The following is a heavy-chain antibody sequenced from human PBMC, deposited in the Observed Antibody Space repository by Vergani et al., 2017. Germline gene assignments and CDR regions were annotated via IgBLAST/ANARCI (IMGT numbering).Heavy chain of an antibody. Sequence: QVQLVQSGAEVKKPGSSVKVSCKASGGTFSSYTISWVRQAPGQGLEWMGRIIPILGIANYAQKFQGRVPITADKSTSTAYMELSSLRSEDTAVYYGAREVRSPYCGGECYSEGDAFDIWGQGTMGTVSS. V-gene: IGHV1-69*08. CDR1: GGTFSSYT. J-gene: IGHJ3*02. CDR2: IIPILGIA. D-gene: IGHD2-21*01. CDR3: AREVRSPYCGGECYSEGDAFDI.